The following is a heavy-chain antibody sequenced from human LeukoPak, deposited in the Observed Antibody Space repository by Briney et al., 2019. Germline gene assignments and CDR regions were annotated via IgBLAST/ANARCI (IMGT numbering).Heavy chain of an antibody. CDR1: GYTFTGYY. D-gene: IGHD2-8*01. J-gene: IGHJ3*02. V-gene: IGHV1-18*04. Sequence: GASVKVSCKASGYTFTGYYMHWVRQAPGQGLEWMGWISAYNGNTNYAQKLQGRVTMTTDTSTSTAYMELRSLRSADTAVYYCARDAEGLMVYAASDAFDIWGQGTMVTVSS. CDR3: ARDAEGLMVYAASDAFDI. CDR2: ISAYNGNT.